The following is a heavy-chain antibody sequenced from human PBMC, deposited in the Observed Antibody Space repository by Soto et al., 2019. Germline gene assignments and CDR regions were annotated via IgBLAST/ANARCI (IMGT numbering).Heavy chain of an antibody. V-gene: IGHV1-69*13. J-gene: IGHJ6*02. CDR2: IIPILGTA. CDR3: ARQGVMVRGVLNYYYYYGMDV. CDR1: GGTFSSYA. D-gene: IGHD3-10*01. Sequence: GASVKVSCKASGGTFSSYAISWVRQAPGQGLEWMGGIIPILGTANYAQKFQGRVTITADESTSTAYMELSSLRSEDTAVYYCARQGVMVRGVLNYYYYYGMDVWGQGTTVTVSS.